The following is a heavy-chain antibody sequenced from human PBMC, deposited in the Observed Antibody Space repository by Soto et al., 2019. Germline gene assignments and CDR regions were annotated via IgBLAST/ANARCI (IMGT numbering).Heavy chain of an antibody. CDR2: IYPGDSET. CDR3: FVRRSPSSREFDY. CDR1: GYNFTKNW. D-gene: IGHD3-10*01. V-gene: IGHV5-51*01. J-gene: IGHJ4*02. Sequence: GESLKISCRGTGYNFTKNWIGWVSQMPGKGLEWMGIIYPGDSETRYSPSFHGQVTISVDKSKNTSYLHLSSLKAPDTARFCCFVRRSPSSREFDYWCPGTLVTVSS.